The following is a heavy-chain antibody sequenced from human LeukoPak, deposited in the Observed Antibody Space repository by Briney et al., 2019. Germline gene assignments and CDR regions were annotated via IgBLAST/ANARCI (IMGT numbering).Heavy chain of an antibody. CDR3: ARDLAGELD. D-gene: IGHD1-26*01. CDR1: GGSISSGGYY. V-gene: IGHV4-30-2*01. Sequence: KTSETLSLTRTVSGGSISSGGYYWSWIRQPPGKGLEWIGYIYHSGSTYYNPSLKSRVTISVDRSKNQFSLKLSSVTAADTAVYYCARDLAGELDWGQGTMVTVSS. J-gene: IGHJ3*01. CDR2: IYHSGST.